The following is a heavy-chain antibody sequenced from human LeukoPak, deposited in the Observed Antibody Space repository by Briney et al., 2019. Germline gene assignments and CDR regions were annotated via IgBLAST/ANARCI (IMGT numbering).Heavy chain of an antibody. J-gene: IGHJ4*02. Sequence: GGSLRLSCAASGFTFGNHRMSWVRQAPGKGLEWVADIKVDGSETYYVDSLKGRFTISRDNAKNSVYLQMNSLRVEDTAVYYCARDGHWEVTRGHYFDYWGQGTLVTVSS. CDR1: GFTFGNHR. CDR3: ARDGHWEVTRGHYFDY. CDR2: IKVDGSET. V-gene: IGHV3-7*01. D-gene: IGHD4-11*01.